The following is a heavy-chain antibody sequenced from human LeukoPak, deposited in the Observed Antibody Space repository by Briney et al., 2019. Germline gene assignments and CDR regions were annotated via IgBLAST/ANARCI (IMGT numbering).Heavy chain of an antibody. Sequence: ASVKVSSKASGYTFTSYYMHWVRQAPGQGLEWMGLINPTGGSTGYAQKFQGRVTMTRDMSTSTDYMELSSLRSEDTAIYYCARDNSVGDNAWWFDPWGQGTLVTVSS. V-gene: IGHV1-46*01. CDR2: INPTGGST. CDR3: ARDNSVGDNAWWFDP. D-gene: IGHD1-26*01. CDR1: GYTFTSYY. J-gene: IGHJ5*02.